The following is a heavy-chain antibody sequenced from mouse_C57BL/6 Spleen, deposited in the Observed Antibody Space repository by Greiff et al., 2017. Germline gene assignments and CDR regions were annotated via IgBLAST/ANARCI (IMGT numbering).Heavy chain of an antibody. V-gene: IGHV1-82*01. D-gene: IGHD4-1*01. CDR3: ARWEDSYAMDY. CDR1: GYAFSSSW. CDR2: IYPGDGDT. Sequence: QVQLKQSGPELVKPGASVKISCKASGYAFSSSWMNWVKQRPGKGLEWIGRIYPGDGDTNYNGKFKGKATLTADKSSSTAYMQLSSLTSEDSAVYFCARWEDSYAMDYWGQGTSVTVSS. J-gene: IGHJ4*01.